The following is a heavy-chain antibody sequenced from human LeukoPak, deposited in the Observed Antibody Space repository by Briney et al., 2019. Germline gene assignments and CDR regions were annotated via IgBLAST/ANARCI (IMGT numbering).Heavy chain of an antibody. CDR3: ARTRDAGYFDY. CDR2: IYYSGST. J-gene: IGHJ4*02. CDR1: GHSIISYY. Sequence: SETLSLTCTVSGHSIISYYWSWLRQPPGRGLEGIGYIYYSGSTNYNPSLKSRINISVDTSKNQFSLKLSSVTAADTAVYYCARTRDAGYFDYWGQGTLVTVSS. V-gene: IGHV4-59*01.